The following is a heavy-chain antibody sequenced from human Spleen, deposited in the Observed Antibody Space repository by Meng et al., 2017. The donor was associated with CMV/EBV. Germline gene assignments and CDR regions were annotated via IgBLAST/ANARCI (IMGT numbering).Heavy chain of an antibody. J-gene: IGHJ4*02. D-gene: IGHD3-10*01. V-gene: IGHV3-21*01. CDR2: ISPSSSYI. CDR1: GFTFSNYA. Sequence: LSLTCAASGFTFSNYAINWVRQAPGQGLEWVSSISPSSSYIYYADSVKGRFTISRDNGNDSLYLQMNSLRAEDTAVYYCARVLYGSGSYYPADWGQGTLVTVSS. CDR3: ARVLYGSGSYYPAD.